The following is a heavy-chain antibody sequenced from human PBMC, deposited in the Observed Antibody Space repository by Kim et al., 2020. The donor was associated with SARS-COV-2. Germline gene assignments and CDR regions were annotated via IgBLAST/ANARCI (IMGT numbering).Heavy chain of an antibody. CDR2: IDPSDSYT. V-gene: IGHV5-10-1*01. D-gene: IGHD3-3*01. CDR1: GYSFSSYW. CDR3: ARTTYYDFWSPEV. Sequence: GESLKISCKGSGYSFSSYWISWVRQMPGKGLEWMGRIDPSDSYTNYSPSFQGHVTISADKSISTAYLQWSSLKASDTAMYYCARTTYYDFWSPEVWGQGTTVTVSS. J-gene: IGHJ6*02.